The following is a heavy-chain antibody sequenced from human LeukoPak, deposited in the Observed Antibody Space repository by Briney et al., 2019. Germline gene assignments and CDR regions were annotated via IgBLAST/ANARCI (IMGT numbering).Heavy chain of an antibody. V-gene: IGHV3-30*01. J-gene: IGHJ4*01. Sequence: PGGSLRLSCAASGFTFSSYAMHWVRQAPGKGLEWVAVISYDGSNKYYADSVKGRFTISRDNSKNTLYLQMNSLRAEDTAVYYCVRDFEEIVATIIGDYWGQGTLVTVSS. CDR1: GFTFSSYA. CDR2: ISYDGSNK. CDR3: VRDFEEIVATIIGDY. D-gene: IGHD5-12*01.